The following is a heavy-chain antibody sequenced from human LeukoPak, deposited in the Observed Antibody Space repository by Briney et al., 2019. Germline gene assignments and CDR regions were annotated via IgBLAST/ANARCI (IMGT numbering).Heavy chain of an antibody. CDR1: GFTFSNYG. V-gene: IGHV3-30*18. J-gene: IGHJ6*02. D-gene: IGHD2-15*01. Sequence: GGSLRLSCAASGFTFSNYGMHWVRQAPGKGLEWVAVISYDESDKYYADSVKGRFTISRDNSKNTLYLQMNSLRPEDTAVYYCAKGVVAANNAAYYGMDVWGQGTTVTVSS. CDR3: AKGVVAANNAAYYGMDV. CDR2: ISYDESDK.